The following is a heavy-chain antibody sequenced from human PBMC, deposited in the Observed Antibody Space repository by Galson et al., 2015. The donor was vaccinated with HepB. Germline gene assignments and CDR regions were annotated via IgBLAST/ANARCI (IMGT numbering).Heavy chain of an antibody. CDR2: INSDGSST. J-gene: IGHJ3*02. CDR1: GFTFSSYW. V-gene: IGHV3-74*01. D-gene: IGHD1-26*01. Sequence: SLRLSCAASGFTFSSYWMHWVRQAPGKGLVWVSRINSDGSSTSYADSVKGRFTISRDNAKNTLYLQMNSLRAEDTAVYYCARGHSGSYVAFDIWGQGTMVTVSS. CDR3: ARGHSGSYVAFDI.